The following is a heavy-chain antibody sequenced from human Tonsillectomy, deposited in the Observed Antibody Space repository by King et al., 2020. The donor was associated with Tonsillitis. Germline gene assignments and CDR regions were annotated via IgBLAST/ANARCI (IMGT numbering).Heavy chain of an antibody. CDR3: ARDLGYCRGNRCSAPHY. CDR1: GFTFSSYA. V-gene: IGHV3-30*04. Sequence: QVQLVESGGGVVQPGRSLRLSCAASGFTFSSYAMHWVRQAPGKGLEWVAVISYDGSNEYYANSVKGRFTISRDNSKNTLYLQMNSLRAEDTAVYYCARDLGYCRGNRCSAPHYWGQGTLVTVSS. CDR2: ISYDGSNE. J-gene: IGHJ4*02. D-gene: IGHD2-15*01.